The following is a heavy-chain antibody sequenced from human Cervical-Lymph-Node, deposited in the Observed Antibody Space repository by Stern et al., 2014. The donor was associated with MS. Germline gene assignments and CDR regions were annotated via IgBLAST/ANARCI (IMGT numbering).Heavy chain of an antibody. CDR1: DFTFSSYW. J-gene: IGHJ6*02. D-gene: IGHD6-6*01. CDR2: INSDGTSI. V-gene: IGHV3-74*01. CDR3: ARELEYTNSADYNYYGLDV. Sequence: QLVQSGGGLVQPGGSLRLSCAASDFTFSSYWMHWVRQVPGKGLVWVSRINSDGTSISYADSVKGRCTISRDNAKNTLFLQMNSLRAEDTAVYYCARELEYTNSADYNYYGLDVWGQGTTVTVSS.